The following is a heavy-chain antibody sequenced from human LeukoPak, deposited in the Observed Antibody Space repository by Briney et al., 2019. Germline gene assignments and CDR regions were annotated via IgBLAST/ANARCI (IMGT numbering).Heavy chain of an antibody. CDR2: ISSSSSYT. Sequence: GGSLRLSCAASGFTFSDYYMSWIRQAPGKGLECVSYISSSSSYTNYADSVKGRFTISIDNAKNSLYLQMNSLRAEDTAVYYCARVRGYSYGFFDYWGQGTLVTVSS. CDR1: GFTFSDYY. J-gene: IGHJ4*02. D-gene: IGHD5-18*01. CDR3: ARVRGYSYGFFDY. V-gene: IGHV3-11*05.